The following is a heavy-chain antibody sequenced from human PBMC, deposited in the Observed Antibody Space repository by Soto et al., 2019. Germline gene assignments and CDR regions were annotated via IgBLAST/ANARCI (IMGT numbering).Heavy chain of an antibody. Sequence: GGSLRLSCAASGFTFSSYAMTWVRQAPGKGLEWVSAITGSGGSTYYADSVKGRFTISRDNSKNTVYLQMNSLRAEDTAVYYCAKARGDGYNSWGQGTLVTVSS. D-gene: IGHD5-12*01. CDR1: GFTFSSYA. J-gene: IGHJ5*02. CDR2: ITGSGGST. V-gene: IGHV3-23*01. CDR3: AKARGDGYNS.